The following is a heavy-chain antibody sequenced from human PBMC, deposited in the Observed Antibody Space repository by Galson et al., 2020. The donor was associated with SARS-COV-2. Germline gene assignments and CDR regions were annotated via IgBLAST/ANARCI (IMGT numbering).Heavy chain of an antibody. CDR2: IXSXAINK. J-gene: IGHJ4*02. Sequence: GGSLRLSCAASGFSFSTYAMHWVRQAPGKGLEWVAVIXSXAINKYYLDSVKGRFTISRDNSRNTVYLQMNSLRGEDTALYYCTTSIIVAGTLDYWGQGTPVSVSS. V-gene: IGHV3-33*03. CDR1: GFSFSTYA. CDR3: TTSIIVAGTLDY. D-gene: IGHD5-12*01.